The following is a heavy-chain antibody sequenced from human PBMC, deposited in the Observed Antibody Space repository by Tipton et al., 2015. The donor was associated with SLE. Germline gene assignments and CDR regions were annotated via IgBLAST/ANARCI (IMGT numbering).Heavy chain of an antibody. J-gene: IGHJ4*02. CDR1: GLSFSSYR. V-gene: IGHV3-74*03. Sequence: SLRLSCAASGLSFSSYRMHWVRQAPGKGLVWVSGISSDGRSTTYADSVKGRFTISRDNAKYTLYLQMVSIRAEDTVVYYSASIALIVCGDYWGQGSRVTVSS. CDR3: ASIALIVCGDY. CDR2: ISSDGRST. D-gene: IGHD3-22*01.